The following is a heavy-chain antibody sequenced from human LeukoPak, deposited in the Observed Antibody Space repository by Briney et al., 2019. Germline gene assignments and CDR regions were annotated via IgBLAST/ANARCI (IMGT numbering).Heavy chain of an antibody. CDR2: IYPGDSDT. CDR3: ARHEAGSPDY. D-gene: IGHD6-13*01. J-gene: IGHJ4*02. V-gene: IGHV5-51*01. Sequence: GESLQISCKGSGYTFTNYWMGWVRQMPGKGLEWMGIIYPGDSDTRYSPSFQGQVTISADKFTSTAYLQWSSLKASDTAMYYCARHEAGSPDYWGQGTLVTVSS. CDR1: GYTFTNYW.